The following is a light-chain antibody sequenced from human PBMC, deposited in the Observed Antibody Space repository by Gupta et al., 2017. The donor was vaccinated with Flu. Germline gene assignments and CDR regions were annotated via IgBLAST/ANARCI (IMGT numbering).Light chain of an antibody. CDR1: NVGSDY. Sequence: NVGSDYVDWDQQNPGLAPKLLIYGDNQRPAGVPDRFSGSRSGTSASLAISGLQPEDEGDYYCAAWDDGVGGRVFGGGTRLIVL. V-gene: IGLV1-47*02. CDR2: GDN. J-gene: IGLJ3*02. CDR3: AAWDDGVGGRV.